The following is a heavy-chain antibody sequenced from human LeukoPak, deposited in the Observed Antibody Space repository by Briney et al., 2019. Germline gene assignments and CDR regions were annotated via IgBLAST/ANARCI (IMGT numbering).Heavy chain of an antibody. D-gene: IGHD2-21*01. Sequence: PGGSLRLSCAASGFTFSAFWMSWVRQAPGKGLEWVGNIKEDGSERHYVDSVKGRFTISRDNAENSLYLQMSSLRVEDTAVYYCARYTVPFCGGDCYSQFLDYWGQGALVTVSS. CDR3: ARYTVPFCGGDCYSQFLDY. CDR2: IKEDGSER. V-gene: IGHV3-7*01. J-gene: IGHJ4*02. CDR1: GFTFSAFW.